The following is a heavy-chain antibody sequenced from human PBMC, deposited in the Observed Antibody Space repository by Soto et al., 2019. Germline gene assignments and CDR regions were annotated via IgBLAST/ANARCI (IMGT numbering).Heavy chain of an antibody. D-gene: IGHD3-22*01. V-gene: IGHV3-48*02. CDR3: ARSIIMLVVVTPSGFDY. J-gene: IGHJ4*02. CDR1: GFTFSDYD. CDR2: ISSSSATI. Sequence: VGSLRLSCAASGFTFSDYDMNWVRQTPGKGLEWVSYISSSSATIYYADSVKGRFTISRDNAKNSLYLQMNSLRDEDTAVYYCARSIIMLVVVTPSGFDYWGRGTLVTVSS.